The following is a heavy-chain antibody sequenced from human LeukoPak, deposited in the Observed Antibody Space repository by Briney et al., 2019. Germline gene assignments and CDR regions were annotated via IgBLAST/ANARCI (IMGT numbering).Heavy chain of an antibody. CDR2: IYYSGST. Sequence: ASETLSLTCTVFGGSISSYYWSWLRQPPGKGLEWIGYIYYSGSTNYNPSLKSRVTISVDTSKNQFSLKLSSVTAADTAVYYCARTPMVRGVIFDYWGQGTLVTVSS. CDR1: GGSISSYY. V-gene: IGHV4-59*01. CDR3: ARTPMVRGVIFDY. D-gene: IGHD3-10*01. J-gene: IGHJ4*02.